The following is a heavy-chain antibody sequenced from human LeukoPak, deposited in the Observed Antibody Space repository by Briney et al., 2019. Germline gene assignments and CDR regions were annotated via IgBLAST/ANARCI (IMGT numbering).Heavy chain of an antibody. CDR2: IIPIFGTA. V-gene: IGHV1-69*13. Sequence: GASVKVSCKASGGAFSSYAISWVRQAPGQGLEWMGGIIPIFGTANYAQKFQGRVTITADESTSTAYMELSSLRSEDTAVYYCARDRGTDSSGWYMVYWGQGTLVTVSS. CDR1: GGAFSSYA. CDR3: ARDRGTDSSGWYMVY. J-gene: IGHJ4*02. D-gene: IGHD6-19*01.